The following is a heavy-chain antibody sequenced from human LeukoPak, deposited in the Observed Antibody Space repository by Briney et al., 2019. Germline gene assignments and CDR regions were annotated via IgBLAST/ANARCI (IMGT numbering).Heavy chain of an antibody. V-gene: IGHV4-34*01. Sequence: SETLSLTCAVYGGSFSGYYWSWTRQPPGKGLEWIGEINHSGSTNYNPSLKSRVTISVDTSKNQFSLKLSSVTAADTAVYYCARGYYYDSSGYYYDYWGQGTLVTVSS. CDR1: GGSFSGYY. CDR3: ARGYYYDSSGYYYDY. D-gene: IGHD3-22*01. J-gene: IGHJ4*02. CDR2: INHSGST.